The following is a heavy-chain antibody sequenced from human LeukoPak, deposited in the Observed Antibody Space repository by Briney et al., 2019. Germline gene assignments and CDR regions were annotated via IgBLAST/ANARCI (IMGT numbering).Heavy chain of an antibody. D-gene: IGHD1-1*01. J-gene: IGHJ4*02. CDR3: AKKGTGIHFDY. CDR1: GFTFSSNA. CDR2: ISYDGGNT. V-gene: IGHV3-30-3*02. Sequence: GGSLRLSCAASGFTFSSNAIHWVRQAPGKGLEWVAEISYDGGNTYYADSVKGRFTISRDNSKNTLYLQMNSLRAEDTAVYYCAKKGTGIHFDYWGQGTLVTVSS.